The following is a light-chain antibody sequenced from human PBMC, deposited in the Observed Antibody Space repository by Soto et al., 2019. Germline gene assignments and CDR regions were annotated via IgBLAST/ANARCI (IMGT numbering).Light chain of an antibody. J-gene: IGLJ2*01. V-gene: IGLV2-23*01. CDR3: CSYAGSSVL. Sequence: QSALTQPASVSGSPGQSITISCTGTSSDIGYYNLVSWYQQHPGKAPKLMIYEGRKRPSGVSNRFSGSKSSNTASLTISGLQADDEADYYCCSYAGSSVLFGGGTKLTVL. CDR2: EGR. CDR1: SSDIGYYNL.